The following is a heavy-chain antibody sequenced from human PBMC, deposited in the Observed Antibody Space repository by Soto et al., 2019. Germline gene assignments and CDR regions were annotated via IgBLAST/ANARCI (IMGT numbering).Heavy chain of an antibody. CDR1: GFTFSDHW. V-gene: IGHV3-74*01. CDR2: INSDGSTT. J-gene: IGHJ4*02. CDR3: ARGYSSGPDY. D-gene: IGHD6-19*01. Sequence: EVQLVESGGGVVQPGGSLRLSCAASGFTFSDHWMHWVRQVPGKGLVWVARINSDGSTTTYADSVKGRFTISRANARNTLYLRMDSLRAGDTALYYCARGYSSGPDYWGQGTLVTVSS.